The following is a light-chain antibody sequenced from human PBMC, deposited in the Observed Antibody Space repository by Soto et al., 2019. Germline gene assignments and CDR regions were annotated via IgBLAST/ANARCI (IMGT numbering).Light chain of an antibody. CDR2: LEGSGSY. CDR3: ETWDSNTRV. J-gene: IGLJ3*02. V-gene: IGLV4-60*02. Sequence: QSVLTQSSSASASLGSSVNLTCTLSSGHSSYIIAWHQQQPGKAPRYLMKLEGSGSYNKGSGVPDRFSGSSSGADRYRTISTLQFEDEADYYCETWDSNTRVFGGGTKLTVL. CDR1: SGHSSYI.